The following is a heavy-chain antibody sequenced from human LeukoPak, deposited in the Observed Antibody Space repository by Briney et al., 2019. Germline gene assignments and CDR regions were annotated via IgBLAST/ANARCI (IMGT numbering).Heavy chain of an antibody. CDR1: GDSIRSSSYY. D-gene: IGHD1-26*01. Sequence: SETLSLTCSVSGDSIRSSSYYWGWIRQPPGKGLEWIGSIYYSGSTYYNPSLKNRATISVDTSKNQFSLKLTSVTAADTAVFYCASTRRSGTYLEAFDIWIQGTMVIICS. CDR2: IYYSGST. J-gene: IGHJ3*02. V-gene: IGHV4-39*01. CDR3: ASTRRSGTYLEAFDI.